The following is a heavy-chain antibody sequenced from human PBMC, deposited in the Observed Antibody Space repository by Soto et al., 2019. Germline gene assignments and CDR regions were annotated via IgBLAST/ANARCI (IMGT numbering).Heavy chain of an antibody. D-gene: IGHD3-22*01. J-gene: IGHJ1*01. V-gene: IGHV4-30-4*01. CDR3: ARDLDGLHDDTSGPFPRPG. CDR1: GGSISSDDYY. CDR2: IHSSGSI. Sequence: SETLSLTCTVSGGSISSDDYYWSWNRQAPGRGLEWIGYIHSSGSIYYNPSLKSRATMSIDTAGNQFSLKVSSVTVADAAVYYCARDLDGLHDDTSGPFPRPGWGQGTLVTVSS.